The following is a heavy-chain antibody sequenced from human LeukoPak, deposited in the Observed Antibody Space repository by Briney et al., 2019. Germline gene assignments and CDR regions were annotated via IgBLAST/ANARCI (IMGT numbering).Heavy chain of an antibody. Sequence: SETLSLTCTVSGGSIGSSSYYWGWIRQPPGKGLEWIGSIYYSGSTYYNPSLKSRVTISVDTSKNQFSLKLSSVTAADTAVYYCARATYYDFWSGYRNWFDPWGQGTLVTVSS. CDR3: ARATYYDFWSGYRNWFDP. J-gene: IGHJ5*02. D-gene: IGHD3-3*01. CDR1: GGSIGSSSYY. V-gene: IGHV4-39*01. CDR2: IYYSGST.